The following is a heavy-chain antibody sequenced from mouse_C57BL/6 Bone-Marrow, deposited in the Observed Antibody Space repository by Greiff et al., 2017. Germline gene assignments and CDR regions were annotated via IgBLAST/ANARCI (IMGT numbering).Heavy chain of an antibody. CDR1: GFTFSSYA. V-gene: IGHV5-4*01. J-gene: IGHJ3*01. Sequence: EVQLVESGGGLVKPGGSLKLSCAASGFTFSSYAMSWVRQTPEKRLEWVATISDGGSYTYYPDNVKGRFTISRDNAKNNLYLQMSHLKSEDTAMYYCARDLNLLLRSAWFAYWGQGTLVTVSA. CDR3: ARDLNLLLRSAWFAY. D-gene: IGHD1-1*01. CDR2: ISDGGSYT.